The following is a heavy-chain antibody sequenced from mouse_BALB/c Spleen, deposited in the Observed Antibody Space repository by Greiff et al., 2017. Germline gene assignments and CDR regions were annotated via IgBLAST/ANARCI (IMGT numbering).Heavy chain of an antibody. CDR2: IDPANGNT. J-gene: IGHJ3*01. CDR3: ARSRFITTAPFAY. Sequence: EVKLMESGAELVKPGASVKLSCTASGFNIKDTYMHWVKQRPEQGLEWIGRIDPANGNTKYDPKFQGKATITADTSSNTAYLQLSSLTSEDTAVYYCARSRFITTAPFAYWGQGTLVTVSA. V-gene: IGHV14-3*02. D-gene: IGHD1-2*01. CDR1: GFNIKDTY.